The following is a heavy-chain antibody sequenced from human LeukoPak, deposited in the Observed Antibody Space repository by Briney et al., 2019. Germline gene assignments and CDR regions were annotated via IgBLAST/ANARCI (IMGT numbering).Heavy chain of an antibody. CDR1: GYTFTSYY. J-gene: IGHJ4*02. CDR2: INPNSGGT. CDR3: ARAVATAGNDY. Sequence: ASVKVSRKASGYTFTSYYMHWVRQAPGQGLEWMGWINPNSGGTNYAQKFQGRVTMTRDTSISTAYMELSRLRSDDTAVYYCARAVATAGNDYWGQGTLVTVSS. V-gene: IGHV1-2*02. D-gene: IGHD4-23*01.